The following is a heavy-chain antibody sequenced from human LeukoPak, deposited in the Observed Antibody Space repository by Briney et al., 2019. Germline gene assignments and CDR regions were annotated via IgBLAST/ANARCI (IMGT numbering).Heavy chain of an antibody. CDR1: GGTFSSYA. Sequence: ASVKVSCKASGGTFSSYAISWVRQAPGQGLEWMGGIIPIFGTANYAQKFQGRVTITTDESTSTAYMELSSLRSEDTAVYYCASIEYSSSSGAFDIWGQGTMVTVSS. J-gene: IGHJ3*02. CDR3: ASIEYSSSSGAFDI. CDR2: IIPIFGTA. D-gene: IGHD6-6*01. V-gene: IGHV1-69*05.